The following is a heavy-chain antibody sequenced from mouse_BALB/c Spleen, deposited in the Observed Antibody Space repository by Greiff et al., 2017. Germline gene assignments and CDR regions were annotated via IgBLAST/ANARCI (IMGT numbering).Heavy chain of an antibody. J-gene: IGHJ2*01. D-gene: IGHD1-1*01. CDR3: ARLGILYYGSIDY. V-gene: IGHV5-6*01. CDR1: GFTFSSYG. Sequence: EVKLVESGGDLVKPGGSLKLSCAASGFTFSSYGMSWVRQTPDKRLEWVATISSGGSYAYYPDSVKGRFTISRDNAKNTLYLQMSSLKSEDTAMYYCARLGILYYGSIDYWGQGTTLTVSS. CDR2: ISSGGSYA.